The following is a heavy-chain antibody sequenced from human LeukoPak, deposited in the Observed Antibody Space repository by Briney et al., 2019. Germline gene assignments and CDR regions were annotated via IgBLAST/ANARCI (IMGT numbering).Heavy chain of an antibody. D-gene: IGHD3-3*01. V-gene: IGHV3-30*02. CDR1: GFTFSSYG. Sequence: GGSLRLSCAASGFTFSSYGMHWVRQAPGKGLEWVAFIRYDGSNKYYADSVKGRFTISRDNSKNTLYLQMNSLRAEDTAVYYCAKDMGMGITIFGVVTYWGQGTLVTVSS. CDR3: AKDMGMGITIFGVVTY. J-gene: IGHJ4*02. CDR2: IRYDGSNK.